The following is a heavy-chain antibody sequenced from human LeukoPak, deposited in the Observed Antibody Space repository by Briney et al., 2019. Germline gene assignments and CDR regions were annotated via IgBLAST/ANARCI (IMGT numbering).Heavy chain of an antibody. D-gene: IGHD3-3*01. V-gene: IGHV4-61*02. CDR1: GGSISSGSYY. CDR2: IYTSGST. Sequence: PSQTLSLTCTVSGGSISSGSYYWRWIRQPAGKGLEWIGRIYTSGSTNYNPSLKSRVTISVDTSKNQFSLKLSSVTAADTAVYYCASAYYDFWSGYQGWFDPWGQGTLVTVSS. CDR3: ASAYYDFWSGYQGWFDP. J-gene: IGHJ5*02.